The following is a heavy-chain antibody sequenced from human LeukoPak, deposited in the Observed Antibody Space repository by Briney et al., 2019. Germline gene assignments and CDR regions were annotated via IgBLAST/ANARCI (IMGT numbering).Heavy chain of an antibody. V-gene: IGHV4-4*07. D-gene: IGHD2-2*01. CDR3: ARARVVAAATNWLDP. CDR1: GGSISSYY. J-gene: IGHJ5*02. CDR2: IHTSGST. Sequence: SETLSLTCTVSGGSISSYYWTWIRQPAGKGLELIGRIHTSGSTNYNPSLKSRVTMSVDTSKNQFSLKLSSVTAADTAMYYCARARVVAAATNWLDPWGQGTLFTVSS.